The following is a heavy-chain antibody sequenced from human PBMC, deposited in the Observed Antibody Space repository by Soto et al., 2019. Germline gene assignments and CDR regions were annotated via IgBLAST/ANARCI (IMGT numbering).Heavy chain of an antibody. CDR1: GFTFSSYG. D-gene: IGHD3-22*01. V-gene: IGHV3-30*18. J-gene: IGHJ4*02. Sequence: QVQLVESGGGVVQPGRSLRLSCAASGFTFSSYGMHWVRQAPGKGLEWVAVISYDGSNKNYADSVKGRFTISRDNSKNTLYLQMNSLRAEDTAVYYCAKEEDPSYDRSGYYYGPHDYVDYWGQGTLVTVSS. CDR3: AKEEDPSYDRSGYYYGPHDYVDY. CDR2: ISYDGSNK.